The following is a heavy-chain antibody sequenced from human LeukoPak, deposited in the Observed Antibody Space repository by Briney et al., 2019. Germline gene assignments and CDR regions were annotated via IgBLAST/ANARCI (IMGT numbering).Heavy chain of an antibody. CDR2: ISAYNGNT. CDR1: GYTFTSYG. V-gene: IGHV1-18*01. Sequence: ASVKVSCKASGYTFTSYGISWVRQAPGQGLEWMGWISAYNGNTNYAQKLQGRVTMTTDTSTSTAYKELRSLRSDDTAVYYCASDQPHFGRGWENYYCYYGMDVWGQGTTVTVSS. CDR3: ASDQPHFGRGWENYYCYYGMDV. J-gene: IGHJ6*02. D-gene: IGHD6-19*01.